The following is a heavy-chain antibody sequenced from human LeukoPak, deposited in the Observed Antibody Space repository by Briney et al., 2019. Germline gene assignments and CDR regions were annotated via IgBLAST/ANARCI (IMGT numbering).Heavy chain of an antibody. Sequence: GGSLRLSCEASGFTFTNAWMNWVRQAPGKGLEWVSTISGGGNTYSADSVKGRFTISRDNSKNTLYLQMNSLRAEDTAVYYCAKSPGYSSSWGQGTLVTVSS. CDR3: AKSPGYSSS. CDR2: ISGGGNT. D-gene: IGHD6-13*01. J-gene: IGHJ4*02. V-gene: IGHV3-23*01. CDR1: GFTFTNAW.